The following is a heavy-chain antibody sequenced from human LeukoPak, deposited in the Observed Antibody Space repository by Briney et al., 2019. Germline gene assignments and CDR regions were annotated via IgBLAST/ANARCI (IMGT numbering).Heavy chain of an antibody. CDR2: IIPIFGTA. CDR3: ARRCYGGDCLYAFDI. V-gene: IGHV1-69*05. D-gene: IGHD2-21*01. Sequence: GSSVKVSCKASGGTFSSYAISWVRQAPGQGLEWMGGIIPIFGTANHAQKFQGRVTITTDESTGTAYMELSSLRSEDTAVYYCARRCYGGDCLYAFDIWGQGTMVTVSS. J-gene: IGHJ3*02. CDR1: GGTFSSYA.